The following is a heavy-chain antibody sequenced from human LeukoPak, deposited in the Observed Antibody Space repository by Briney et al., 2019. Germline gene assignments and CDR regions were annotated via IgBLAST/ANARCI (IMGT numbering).Heavy chain of an antibody. CDR2: IYSSGST. D-gene: IGHD3-16*02. V-gene: IGHV4-4*07. CDR3: ARDRMITFGGVIAYFAY. J-gene: IGHJ4*02. CDR1: GGSISSYY. Sequence: KPSETLSLTCTVPGGSISSYYWSWIRQPAGKGLEWIGRIYSSGSTNYNPSLKSRVTMSVDTSKNQFSLKLSSVTAADTAVYYCARDRMITFGGVIAYFAYWGQGTLVTVSS.